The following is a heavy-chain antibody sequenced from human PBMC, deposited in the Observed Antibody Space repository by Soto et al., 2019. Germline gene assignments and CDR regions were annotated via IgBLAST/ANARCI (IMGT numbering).Heavy chain of an antibody. V-gene: IGHV3-33*01. D-gene: IGHD3-10*01. Sequence: QVQLVESGGGVVQPGRSLRLSCAASGFTFSSYGMHWVRQAPGKGLEWVAVIWYDGSNKYYADSVKGRFTISRDNSKNTLYLQMNSLRAEDTAVYYCASGGEYGSGSYHTIDYWGQATLVTVSS. CDR1: GFTFSSYG. J-gene: IGHJ4*02. CDR3: ASGGEYGSGSYHTIDY. CDR2: IWYDGSNK.